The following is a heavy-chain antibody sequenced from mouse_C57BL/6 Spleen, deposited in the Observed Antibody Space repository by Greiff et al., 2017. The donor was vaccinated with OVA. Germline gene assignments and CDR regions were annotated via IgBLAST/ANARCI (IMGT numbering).Heavy chain of an antibody. CDR1: GFNIKDYY. J-gene: IGHJ3*01. D-gene: IGHD1-1*01. CDR2: IDPEDGDT. CDR3: TVPYYYGSLAY. V-gene: IGHV14-1*01. Sequence: EVKLQESGAELVRPGASVKLSCTASGFNIKDYYMHWVKQRPEQGLEWIGRIDPEDGDTEYAPKFQGKATMTADTSSNTAYLQLSSLTSEDTAVYYCTVPYYYGSLAYWGQGTLVTVSA.